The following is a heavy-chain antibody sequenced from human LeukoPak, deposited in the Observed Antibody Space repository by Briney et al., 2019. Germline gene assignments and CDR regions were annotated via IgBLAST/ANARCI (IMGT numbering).Heavy chain of an antibody. V-gene: IGHV3-53*01. CDR1: GFTVSSNY. CDR3: ARDTDGYNAWDAFDI. D-gene: IGHD5-24*01. Sequence: GGPLRLSCAASGFTVSSNYMSWVRQAPGKGLEWVSVIYSGGSTYYADSVKGRFTISRDNSKNTLYLQMNSLRAEDTAVYYCARDTDGYNAWDAFDIWGQGTMVTVSS. CDR2: IYSGGST. J-gene: IGHJ3*02.